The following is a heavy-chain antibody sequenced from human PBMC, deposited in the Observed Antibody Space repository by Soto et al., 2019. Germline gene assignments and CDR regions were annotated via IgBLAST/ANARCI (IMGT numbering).Heavy chain of an antibody. CDR1: NFSISSAYY. Sequence: SETLSLTCGVSNFSISSAYYWAWIRQPPGKGLEWIASVYHTGNTYFNPSLKSRVTISVDTSKNQFSLRLRSVTAADTAIYYCARDRIVTKPPAPYYLYYGVDVWGQGTTVTVS. D-gene: IGHD3-22*01. CDR3: ARDRIVTKPPAPYYLYYGVDV. J-gene: IGHJ6*02. CDR2: VYHTGNT. V-gene: IGHV4-38-2*02.